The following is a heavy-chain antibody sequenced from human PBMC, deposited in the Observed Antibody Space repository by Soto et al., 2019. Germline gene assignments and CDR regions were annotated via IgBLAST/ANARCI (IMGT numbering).Heavy chain of an antibody. CDR2: INPNSGGT. D-gene: IGHD6-6*01. Sequence: GASVKVSCKASGYTFTGYYMHWVRQAPGQGLEWMGWINPNSGGTNYAQKFQGWVTMTRDMSISTAYMELSRLRSDDTAVYYCARVLSLYIAAPGPSAFDIWGQGTMVTVSS. CDR1: GYTFTGYY. CDR3: ARVLSLYIAAPGPSAFDI. J-gene: IGHJ3*02. V-gene: IGHV1-2*04.